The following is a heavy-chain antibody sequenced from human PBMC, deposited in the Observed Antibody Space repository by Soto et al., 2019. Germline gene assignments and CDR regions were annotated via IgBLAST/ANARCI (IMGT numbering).Heavy chain of an antibody. CDR1: GFTFSSYA. J-gene: IGHJ3*02. CDR2: ISGSGGST. Sequence: VGSLRLSCAASGFTFSSYAMSWVRQAPGKGLGWVSAISGSGGSTYYADSVKGRFTISRDNSKNTLYLQMNSLRAEDTAVYYCAKDISIGYCSSNSCPDAFDIWGQGTMVTVSS. V-gene: IGHV3-23*01. CDR3: AKDISIGYCSSNSCPDAFDI. D-gene: IGHD2-2*01.